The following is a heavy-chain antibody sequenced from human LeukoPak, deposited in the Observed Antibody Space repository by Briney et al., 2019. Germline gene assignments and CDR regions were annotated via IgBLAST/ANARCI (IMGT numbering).Heavy chain of an antibody. CDR2: IYYSGST. CDR1: GGSISSGGYY. D-gene: IGHD4-17*01. CDR3: ARGGTTVTPGLLWFDP. V-gene: IGHV4-31*03. J-gene: IGHJ5*02. Sequence: PSETLSLTCTVSGGSISSGGYYWSWIRQHPGKGLEWIGYIYYSGSTYYNPSLRSRVNISVDTSKNQFSLNLSSVTAADTAVYYCARGGTTVTPGLLWFDPWGQGTLVTVSS.